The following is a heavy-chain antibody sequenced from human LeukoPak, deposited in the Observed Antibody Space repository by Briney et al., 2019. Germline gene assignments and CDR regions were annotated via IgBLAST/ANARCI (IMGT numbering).Heavy chain of an antibody. CDR2: INRDAREK. CDR3: AKREQWFGEFDY. J-gene: IGHJ4*02. D-gene: IGHD3-10*01. Sequence: PGGSLRLSCAASGFTVSSNYMSWVRQAPGKGLEWVAIINRDAREKYYLDSVKGRFTISRDNAKNSLYLQMNSLRGEDTAIYYCAKREQWFGEFDYWGQGTLVTVSS. CDR1: GFTVSSNY. V-gene: IGHV3-7*03.